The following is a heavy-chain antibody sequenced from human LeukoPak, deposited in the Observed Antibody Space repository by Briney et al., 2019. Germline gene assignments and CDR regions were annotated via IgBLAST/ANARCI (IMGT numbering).Heavy chain of an antibody. CDR1: GFTFSSSI. J-gene: IGHJ4*02. CDR2: ISTSSTYI. V-gene: IGHV3-21*01. Sequence: GGSLRLSCAASGFTFSSSIFNWVRQAPGKGLEWVSSISTSSTYIFYADSVRGRFTISRDDAKNSLYLQMNSLRAEDTAVYYCACYGIAPPYWGQGTPVTVSS. D-gene: IGHD2-15*01. CDR3: ACYGIAPPY.